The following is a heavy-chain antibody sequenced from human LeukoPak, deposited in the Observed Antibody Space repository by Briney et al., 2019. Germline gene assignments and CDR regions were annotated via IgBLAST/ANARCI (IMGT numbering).Heavy chain of an antibody. J-gene: IGHJ4*02. CDR3: ARENYDYVWGSYRYFDY. Sequence: PGGSLRLSCAASGFTFSSYSMNWVRQAPGKGLEWVSSISSSSSYIYYADSVKGRFTISRDNAKNSLYLQMNSLRAEDTAVYYCARENYDYVWGSYRYFDYWGQGTLVTVSS. V-gene: IGHV3-21*01. CDR2: ISSSSSYI. D-gene: IGHD3-16*02. CDR1: GFTFSSYS.